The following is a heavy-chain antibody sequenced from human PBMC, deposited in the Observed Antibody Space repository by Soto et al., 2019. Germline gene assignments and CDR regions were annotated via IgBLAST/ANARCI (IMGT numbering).Heavy chain of an antibody. V-gene: IGHV3-33*01. J-gene: IGHJ4*02. D-gene: IGHD1-26*01. CDR3: ARDGVGATAYFGYFDY. CDR1: EIIFNGFG. Sequence: PGGSLRLSCAASEIIFNGFGMHWVRQAPGKGLEWVAVIRYDGSDIHYADSVKGRFTISRDNSKNTLYLQMDSLRGEDTAVYYCARDGVGATAYFGYFDYWGQGALVTVS. CDR2: IRYDGSDI.